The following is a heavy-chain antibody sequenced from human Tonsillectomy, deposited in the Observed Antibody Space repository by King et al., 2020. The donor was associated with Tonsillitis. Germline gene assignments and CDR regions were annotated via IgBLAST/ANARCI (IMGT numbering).Heavy chain of an antibody. D-gene: IGHD3-3*01. J-gene: IGHJ3*02. V-gene: IGHV4-38-2*02. CDR2: IYHSGST. CDR3: ARGYSQYYDFWSGYSDAFDI. CDR1: GYSIRSGYY. Sequence: VQLQESGPGLVKPSETLSLTCTVSGYSIRSGYYWGWIRQPPGKGLEYIGTIYHSGSTYYNPSLKSRVTISVDTSKNQFSLKLSSVTAADTAVYYCARGYSQYYDFWSGYSDAFDIWGQGTMVTVSS.